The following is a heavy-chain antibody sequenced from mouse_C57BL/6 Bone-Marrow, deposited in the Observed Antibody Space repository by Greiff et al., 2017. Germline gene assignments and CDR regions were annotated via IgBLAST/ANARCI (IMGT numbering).Heavy chain of an antibody. J-gene: IGHJ4*01. CDR1: GFSLTSYG. CDR2: IWSGGST. D-gene: IGHD3-2*02. CDR3: DRPAQGTKDAMDY. V-gene: IGHV2-2*01. Sequence: VQGVESGPGLVQPSQSLSITCTVSGFSLTSYGVHWVRQSPGKGLEWLGGIWSGGSTDYNAAFISRLSISKGNSKSQVFIKMNSLQTDDTAIYYGDRPAQGTKDAMDYWGQGTSGTVSS.